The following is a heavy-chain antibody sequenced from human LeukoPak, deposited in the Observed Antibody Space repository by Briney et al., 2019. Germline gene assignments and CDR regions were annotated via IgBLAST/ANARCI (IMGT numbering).Heavy chain of an antibody. CDR3: AKAEEGDLSYYFDY. V-gene: IGHV3-23*01. J-gene: IGHJ4*02. CDR2: ISGSGGST. D-gene: IGHD3-10*01. CDR1: GFTFSSYA. Sequence: GGSLRLSCAASGFTFSSYAMSWVRQAPGKGLEWVSAISGSGGSTYYADSLKGRFTISRDNSKNPLYMQMNSLRAEDTAVYYCAKAEEGDLSYYFDYWGQGTLVTVSS.